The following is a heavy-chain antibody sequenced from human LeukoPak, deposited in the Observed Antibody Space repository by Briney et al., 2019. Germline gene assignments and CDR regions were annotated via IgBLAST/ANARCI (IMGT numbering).Heavy chain of an antibody. J-gene: IGHJ4*02. V-gene: IGHV1-46*04. CDR3: ARGNRIFGVFDF. CDR2: IRHSGGRA. D-gene: IGHD3-3*02. Sequence: SQKVSWKASGYTFTRYYMNWVRQAPRQGLEWMGVIRHSGGRASYAQKVQGRVTMSRDTSTSTVYMELSSLGSEDTAVYFCARGNRIFGVFDFWGQGGLANVS. CDR1: GYTFTRYY.